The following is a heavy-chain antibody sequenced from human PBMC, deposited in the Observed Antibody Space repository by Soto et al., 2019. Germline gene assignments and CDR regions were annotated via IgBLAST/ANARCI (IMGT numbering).Heavy chain of an antibody. CDR2: ISGSGGST. CDR3: AKDPSAYFYDMTGPEVFSIAI. Sequence: PGGSLRLACGASGFTFSSYAMSWVRQAPGKGLEWVSAISGSGGSTYYADSVKGRFTISRDNPKNTLYLQMNSRRADDTAVYHCAKDPSAYFYDMTGPEVFSIAIWSPGTMRTV. D-gene: IGHD3-22*01. J-gene: IGHJ3*02. CDR1: GFTFSSYA. V-gene: IGHV3-23*01.